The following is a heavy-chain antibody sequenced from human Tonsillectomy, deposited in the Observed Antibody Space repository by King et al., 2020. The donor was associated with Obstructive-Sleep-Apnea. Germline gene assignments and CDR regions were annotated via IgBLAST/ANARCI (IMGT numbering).Heavy chain of an antibody. V-gene: IGHV3-48*04. Sequence: VQLVESGGGLVQPGGSLRLSCAASGFTFSSCSMNWVRQAPGKGLEWLSYITSSSSTIYYADSVKGRFTISRDNAKNSLYLQINSLRADETAVYYCARDHYGSGSYYKHFDYWGQGTLVTVSS. CDR1: GFTFSSCS. CDR3: ARDHYGSGSYYKHFDY. J-gene: IGHJ4*02. D-gene: IGHD3-10*01. CDR2: ITSSSSTI.